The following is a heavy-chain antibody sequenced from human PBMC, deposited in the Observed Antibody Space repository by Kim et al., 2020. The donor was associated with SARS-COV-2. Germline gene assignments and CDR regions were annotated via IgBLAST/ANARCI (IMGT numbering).Heavy chain of an antibody. CDR2: GNT. D-gene: IGHD2-15*01. V-gene: IGHV1-3*01. Sequence: GNTKFSQNLQGSVTITRDTSASTAYMELSSLGSEDTAVYYCASGGNRFEYWGQGTLVTVSS. J-gene: IGHJ4*02. CDR3: ASGGNRFEY.